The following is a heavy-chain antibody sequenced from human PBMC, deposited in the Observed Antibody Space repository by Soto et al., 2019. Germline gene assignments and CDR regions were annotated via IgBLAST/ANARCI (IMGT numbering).Heavy chain of an antibody. D-gene: IGHD1-26*01. CDR1: GGSLSSYS. CDR3: ARSMGGAGLGFEL. Sequence: QVHLQASGPGLVKPSETLSLTCTVSGGSLSSYSWSWIRQSPGGGLEWIGNVDYSGTSNHNPSPKSRGTVSAGPSQNQFPLKLVSVVGGCTAVFFWARSMGGAGLGFELWGCGTLITVSS. CDR2: VDYSGTS. V-gene: IGHV4-59*01. J-gene: IGHJ2*01.